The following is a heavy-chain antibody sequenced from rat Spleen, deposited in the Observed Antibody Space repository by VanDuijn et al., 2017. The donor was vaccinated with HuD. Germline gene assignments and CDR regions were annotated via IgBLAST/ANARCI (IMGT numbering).Heavy chain of an antibody. V-gene: IGHV5-20*01. CDR1: GFTFSDYY. D-gene: IGHD1-4*01. CDR3: TRDRATRAFDY. Sequence: EVQLVESGGGLVQPGGSLKLSCAASGFTFSDYYMAWVRQAPTKGLEWVASISYDGSSAYYRDSVKGRFTVSRDNAKSSLYLQMDSLRSEDTATYFCTRDRATRAFDYWGQGVMVTVSS. J-gene: IGHJ2*01. CDR2: ISYDGSSA.